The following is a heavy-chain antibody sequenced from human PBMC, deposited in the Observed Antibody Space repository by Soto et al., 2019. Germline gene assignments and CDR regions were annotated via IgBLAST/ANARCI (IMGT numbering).Heavy chain of an antibody. Sequence: QVQLVQSGAEVKKPGASVKVSCKASGYTFTGYYMHWVRQAPGQGPEWMGWINPNSGGTTDAQKFQGRVTVTRDTSISTAYLEVSSLRSDDTAVYYCARGGSSSLDYWGQGTLVTVSS. CDR2: INPNSGGT. D-gene: IGHD6-6*01. J-gene: IGHJ4*02. V-gene: IGHV1-2*02. CDR1: GYTFTGYY. CDR3: ARGGSSSLDY.